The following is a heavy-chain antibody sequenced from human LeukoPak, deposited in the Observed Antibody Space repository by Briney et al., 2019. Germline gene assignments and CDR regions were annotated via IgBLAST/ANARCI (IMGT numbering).Heavy chain of an antibody. Sequence: GGSLRLSCAASGFTLSSNYMSWVRQAPGKGLEWVSVIYSGGSTYYADSVKGRFTISRDNSKNTLYLQMNSLRAEDTAVYYCARARYYYGSGSYYNWAYFDYWGQGTLVTVSS. CDR3: ARARYYYGSGSYYNWAYFDY. D-gene: IGHD3-10*01. CDR2: IYSGGST. J-gene: IGHJ4*02. CDR1: GFTLSSNY. V-gene: IGHV3-66*01.